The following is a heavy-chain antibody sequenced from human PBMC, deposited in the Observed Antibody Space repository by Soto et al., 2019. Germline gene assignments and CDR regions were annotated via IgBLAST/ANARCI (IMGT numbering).Heavy chain of an antibody. Sequence: QVQLVESGGGVVQSGRSLRLSCAASGFIFSNYAMHWVRQAPGKGLEWVAIISSDGSNTYYAGSVRGRFTISRDNSENTLYLQMNSLRPEDTAVYYCARDGSPAVRIPRTYFDYWGQGTLVTVSS. CDR3: ARDGSPAVRIPRTYFDY. CDR1: GFIFSNYA. D-gene: IGHD2-2*01. CDR2: ISSDGSNT. V-gene: IGHV3-30-3*01. J-gene: IGHJ4*02.